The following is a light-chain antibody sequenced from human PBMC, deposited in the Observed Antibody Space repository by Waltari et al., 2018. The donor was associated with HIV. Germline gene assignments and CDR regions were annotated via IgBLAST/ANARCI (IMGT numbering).Light chain of an antibody. CDR2: LGS. V-gene: IGKV2-28*01. J-gene: IGKJ1*01. CDR3: MQTLQTSWT. Sequence: DIVITQPPLSLPVPPGKPVSLSCLHNRSLLYSNGYNYVTWYLQKSGQSPQLLIYLGSTRAPGVPDRFSGSGSGTNFTLKINRVAAEDVGLYYCMQTLQTSWTFGQGTKVEIK. CDR1: RSLLYSNGYNY.